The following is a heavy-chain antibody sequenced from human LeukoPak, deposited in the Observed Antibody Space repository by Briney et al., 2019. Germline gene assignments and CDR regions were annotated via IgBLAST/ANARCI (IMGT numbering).Heavy chain of an antibody. J-gene: IGHJ4*02. D-gene: IGHD7-27*01. CDR3: ATLRTGDLDY. Sequence: GASVKVPCKASGYTLTGYYMHWVRQAPGQGLEWMGWINPNSGDTNYAQRFQGRVTMTRDTSITTAYMELSRLRSDDTAVYYCATLRTGDLDYWGQGTLVTVSS. CDR1: GYTLTGYY. CDR2: INPNSGDT. V-gene: IGHV1-2*02.